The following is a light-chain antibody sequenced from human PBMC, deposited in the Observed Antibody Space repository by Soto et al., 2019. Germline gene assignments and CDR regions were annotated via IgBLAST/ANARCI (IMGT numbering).Light chain of an antibody. V-gene: IGKV3-15*01. Sequence: VMTQSHTTLSVSPGERATLSCRASQGVISSYLDWYQQKPGQAPRLLIYGASSRATGIPARFSGSGSGTEFTLTISSLQSEDFAVYYCQQNNNRPPTFGGGTKVDIK. J-gene: IGKJ4*01. CDR2: GAS. CDR3: QQNNNRPPT. CDR1: QGVISSY.